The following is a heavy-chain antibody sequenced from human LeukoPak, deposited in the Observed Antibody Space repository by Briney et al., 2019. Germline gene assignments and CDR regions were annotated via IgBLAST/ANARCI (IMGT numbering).Heavy chain of an antibody. Sequence: SVKVSCKASGGTLSSYAISWVRQAPGQGLEWMGGIIPIFGTANYAQKFQGRVTITADESTSTAYMELSSLRSEDTAVYYCARDGIAVAGTVCWGQGTLVTVSS. V-gene: IGHV1-69*01. D-gene: IGHD6-19*01. CDR3: ARDGIAVAGTVC. CDR1: GGTLSSYA. CDR2: IIPIFGTA. J-gene: IGHJ4*02.